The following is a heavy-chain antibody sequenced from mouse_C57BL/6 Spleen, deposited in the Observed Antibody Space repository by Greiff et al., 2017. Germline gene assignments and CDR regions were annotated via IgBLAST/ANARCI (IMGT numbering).Heavy chain of an antibody. CDR1: GFTFSNYW. CDR2: IRLKSDNYAT. CDR3: TGKEGRYYFDY. V-gene: IGHV6-3*01. J-gene: IGHJ2*01. Sequence: EVQGVESGGGLVQPGGSMKLSCVASGFTFSNYWMNWVRQSPEKGLEWVAQIRLKSDNYATHYAESVKGRFTISRDDSKSSVYLQMNNLRAEDTGIYYCTGKEGRYYFDYWGQGTTLTVSS.